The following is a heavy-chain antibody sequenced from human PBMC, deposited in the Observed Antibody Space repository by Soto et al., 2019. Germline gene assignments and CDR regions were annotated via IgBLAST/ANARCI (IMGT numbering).Heavy chain of an antibody. CDR3: ARGAGRIAVAGCPPSC. CDR2: INHSGST. Sequence: QVQLQQWRAGLLKPSETLSLTCAVYGGSFSGYYWSWIRQPPGKGLEWIGEINHSGSTNYNPSLKSRVTISVDTSKNQFSLKLSSVTAADTAVYYCARGAGRIAVAGCPPSCWGQGTLVTVSS. V-gene: IGHV4-34*01. J-gene: IGHJ4*02. D-gene: IGHD6-19*01. CDR1: GGSFSGYY.